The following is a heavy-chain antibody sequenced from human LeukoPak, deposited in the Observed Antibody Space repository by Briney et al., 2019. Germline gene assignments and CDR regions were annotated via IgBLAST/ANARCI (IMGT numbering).Heavy chain of an antibody. V-gene: IGHV3-48*03. CDR2: ISSSGSTI. CDR3: ARAPPRWRTHAVDI. Sequence: GGSLRLPCAASGFTFSSYEMNCVRQAPGKGLEWVSYISSSGSTIYYADSVKGRFTISRDNAKNSLYLQMNSLRAEDTPVYYGARAPPRWRTHAVDIWGQGTMVTVSS. D-gene: IGHD4-23*01. J-gene: IGHJ3*02. CDR1: GFTFSSYE.